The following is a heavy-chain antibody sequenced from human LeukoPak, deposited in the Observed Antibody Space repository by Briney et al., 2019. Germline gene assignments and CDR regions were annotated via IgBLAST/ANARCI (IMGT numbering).Heavy chain of an antibody. D-gene: IGHD4-11*01. CDR3: ARDAIVRDYSNSDY. CDR2: INPNSGGT. Sequence: ASVKVSCLASGYTSTGYYIHWVRQAPGQGLEWMGWINPNSGGTNYAQKFQGRVTMTRDTSISTAYMELSRLTSDDTAVYYCARDAIVRDYSNSDYWGQGTLVTVSS. J-gene: IGHJ4*02. CDR1: GYTSTGYY. V-gene: IGHV1-2*02.